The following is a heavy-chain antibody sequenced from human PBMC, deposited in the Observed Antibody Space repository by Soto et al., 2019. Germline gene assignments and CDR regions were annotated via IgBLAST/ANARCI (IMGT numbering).Heavy chain of an antibody. Sequence: GGSLRLSCAASGFTFSDYYMSWIRQAPGKGLEWVSYISSSASTIYYADSVKRRFTISRDNAKNSLYLQMNSLRAEDTAVYYWAREIYYYDRSGYTYYFDSWGQGTLVTVSS. J-gene: IGHJ4*02. CDR1: GFTFSDYY. CDR3: AREIYYYDRSGYTYYFDS. V-gene: IGHV3-11*01. D-gene: IGHD3-22*01. CDR2: ISSSASTI.